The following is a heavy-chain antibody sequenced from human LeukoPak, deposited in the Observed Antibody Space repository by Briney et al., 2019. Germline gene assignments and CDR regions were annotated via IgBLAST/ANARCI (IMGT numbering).Heavy chain of an antibody. CDR3: VRSYYYYMDV. J-gene: IGHJ6*03. Sequence: GGSLRLSCVASGFTFSNYAMNWVRQAPGKGLEWVSHISSDSTTISYADSVKGRFTISRDNAKTSLYLQMNSLKADDTAVYYCVRSYYYYMDVWGQGTTVTVSS. CDR2: ISSDSTTI. V-gene: IGHV3-48*01. CDR1: GFTFSNYA.